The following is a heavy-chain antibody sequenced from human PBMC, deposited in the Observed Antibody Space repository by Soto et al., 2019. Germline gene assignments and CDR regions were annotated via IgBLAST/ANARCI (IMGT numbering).Heavy chain of an antibody. CDR3: ALTVTSDFDY. CDR2: MNPNSGNT. CDR1: GYTFTSYD. V-gene: IGHV1-8*01. D-gene: IGHD4-17*01. Sequence: QVQLVQSGAEVKKPGASVKVSCKASGYTFTSYDINWVRQATGQGLEWMGWMNPNSGNTGYAQKVQGRVTMTRNTSIRTAYKELSSLRSEDTAVYYCALTVTSDFDYWGQGTLVTVSS. J-gene: IGHJ4*02.